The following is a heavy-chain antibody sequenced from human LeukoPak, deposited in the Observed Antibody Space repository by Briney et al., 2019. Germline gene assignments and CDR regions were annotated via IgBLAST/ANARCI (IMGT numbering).Heavy chain of an antibody. D-gene: IGHD6-13*01. V-gene: IGHV3-23*01. CDR3: AKAVAAGGYHFYGMDV. CDR2: ISGSGSST. J-gene: IGHJ6*02. Sequence: PGGSLRLSCAASGFTFSSYAMGWARQAPGKGLEWVSAISGSGSSTYSADSVKGRFTISRDNSKNTLYLQMNSLRGEDTAVYYCAKAVAAGGYHFYGMDVWAKGPRSPSP. CDR1: GFTFSSYA.